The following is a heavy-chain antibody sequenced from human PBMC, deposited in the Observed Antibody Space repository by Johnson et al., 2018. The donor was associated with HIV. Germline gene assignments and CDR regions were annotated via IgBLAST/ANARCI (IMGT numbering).Heavy chain of an antibody. CDR1: EFTLSNYG. CDR3: GKDLYDSSGYGAFDI. J-gene: IGHJ3*02. V-gene: IGHV3-30*18. D-gene: IGHD3-22*01. CDR2: ISYDGSNT. Sequence: QVQLVESGGGVVQPGRSLRLSCAASEFTLSNYGIHWVRQAPGKGLEWLSLISYDGSNTYYADSVRGRFTLSRDNSKNTVYLQMNSLRAEDTAVYYCGKDLYDSSGYGAFDIWGQGTMVTVSS.